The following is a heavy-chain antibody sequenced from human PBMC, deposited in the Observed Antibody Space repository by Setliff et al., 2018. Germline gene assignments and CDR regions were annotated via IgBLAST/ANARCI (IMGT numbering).Heavy chain of an antibody. J-gene: IGHJ4*02. CDR1: GDYISSQY. V-gene: IGHV4-59*11. Sequence: SETLSLICTVSGDYISSQYWSWIRQPPGKGLEWIGYISNRGSTDYNPSLKSRVTISEDTSRSQFSLKLTSVTTADTAVYYCALSDHYPFYYDYWGLGTLVTAPQ. D-gene: IGHD3-3*01. CDR2: ISNRGST. CDR3: ALSDHYPFYYDY.